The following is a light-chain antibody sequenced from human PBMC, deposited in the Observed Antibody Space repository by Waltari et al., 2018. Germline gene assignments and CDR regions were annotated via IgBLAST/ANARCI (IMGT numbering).Light chain of an antibody. J-gene: IGLJ3*02. Sequence: QSALTQPASVSGSPGQSVTVSCTGTSRDVGGYEYVSWYQHPPGKAPKLIIYGVNNRPSWVSDRFSGSKSGNAASLTISGLQAEDEADYYCCSFTATNTWVFGGGTKLTVL. CDR2: GVN. V-gene: IGLV2-14*01. CDR1: SRDVGGYEY. CDR3: CSFTATNTWV.